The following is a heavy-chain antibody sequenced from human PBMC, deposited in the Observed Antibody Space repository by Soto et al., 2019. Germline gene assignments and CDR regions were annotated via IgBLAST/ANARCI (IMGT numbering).Heavy chain of an antibody. V-gene: IGHV4-59*11. CDR1: GGSISNHY. CDR2: IYYNGNT. J-gene: IGHJ4*02. D-gene: IGHD2-21*02. Sequence: QVQLQESGPGLVKPSETLSLTCTDSGGSISNHYWSWIRQPPGKGLEWIWYIYYNGNTNYNPSLKIRVTMSVDTSKNQISLKLSSVTAADTAVYYCTRAIWYSEYWVQGTLVTVSS. CDR3: TRAIWYSEY.